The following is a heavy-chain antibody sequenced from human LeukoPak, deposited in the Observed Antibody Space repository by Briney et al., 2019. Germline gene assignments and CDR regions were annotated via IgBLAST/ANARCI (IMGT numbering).Heavy chain of an antibody. J-gene: IGHJ4*02. CDR1: GYTFSNHN. Sequence: ASVKVSCKASGYTFSNHNMDWVQQAPGQGLEWMGWINTNTGNPTYAQGFTGRFVFSLDTSVSTAYLQISSLKAEDTAVYYCARSTGMRAFEYWGQGTLVTVSS. CDR2: INTNTGNP. D-gene: IGHD3-9*01. CDR3: ARSTGMRAFEY. V-gene: IGHV7-4-1*02.